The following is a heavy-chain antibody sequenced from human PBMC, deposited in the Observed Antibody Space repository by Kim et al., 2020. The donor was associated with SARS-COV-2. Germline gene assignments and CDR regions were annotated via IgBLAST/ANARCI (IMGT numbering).Heavy chain of an antibody. CDR1: GGFIGTGDYH. J-gene: IGHJ4*02. CDR2: IYHNGNT. Sequence: SETLSLTCTVSGGFIGTGDYHWGWIRQSPGKGLEWIGRIYHNGNTYYNPSLKSRVTISLDTSKNQFFLSLSSVNAADTAEFYCVRQKGARTYYFDSWGQG. V-gene: IGHV4-39*01. CDR3: VRQKGARTYYFDS. D-gene: IGHD2-8*01.